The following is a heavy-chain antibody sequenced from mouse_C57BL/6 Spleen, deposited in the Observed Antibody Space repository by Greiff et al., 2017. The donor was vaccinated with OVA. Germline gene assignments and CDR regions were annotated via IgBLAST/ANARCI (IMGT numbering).Heavy chain of an antibody. J-gene: IGHJ1*03. CDR3: ARSLRTYFDV. D-gene: IGHD1-1*01. CDR2: ISYDGSN. Sequence: EVKLEESGPGLVKPSQSLSLTCSVTGYSITSGYYWNWIRQFPGNKLEWMGYISYDGSNNYNPSLKNRISITRDTSKNQFFLKLNSVTTEDTATYYCARSLRTYFDVWGTGTTVTVSS. CDR1: GYSITSGYY. V-gene: IGHV3-6*01.